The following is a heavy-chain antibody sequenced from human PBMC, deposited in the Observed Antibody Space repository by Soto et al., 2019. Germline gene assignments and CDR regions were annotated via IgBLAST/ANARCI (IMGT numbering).Heavy chain of an antibody. V-gene: IGHV1-69*06. CDR3: AREVGYGDYVAWFDP. J-gene: IGHJ5*02. CDR2: IIPIFGTA. CDR1: GGTFSSYA. D-gene: IGHD4-17*01. Sequence: GASVKVSCKASGGTFSSYAISWVRQAPGQGLEWMGGIIPIFGTANYAQKFQGRVTITADKSTSTAYMELSSLRSEDTAVYYCAREVGYGDYVAWFDPWGQGTLVTVSS.